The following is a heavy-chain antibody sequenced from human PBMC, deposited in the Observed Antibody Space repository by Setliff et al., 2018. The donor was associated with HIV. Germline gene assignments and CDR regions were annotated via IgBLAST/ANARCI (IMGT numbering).Heavy chain of an antibody. J-gene: IGHJ4*02. CDR3: AIHYGWGSFYNY. D-gene: IGHD3-10*01. V-gene: IGHV4-39*01. Sequence: SETLSLTCTVSGASVTSDSYYWGWIRQAPGKGLEWIGSIYYGGNTYSNPSLRSRLSISIDTSKNQFSLKLFSATAADTAVYYCAIHYGWGSFYNYWGQGMQVTAPQ. CDR1: GASVTSDSYY. CDR2: IYYGGNT.